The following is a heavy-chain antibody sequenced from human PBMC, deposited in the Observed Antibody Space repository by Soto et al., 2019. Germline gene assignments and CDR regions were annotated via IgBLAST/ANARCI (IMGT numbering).Heavy chain of an antibody. CDR3: AEDPSMTTFAY. Sequence: EVHLLESGGGLEQPGGSLRLSCAASGLTFRIYAMSWVRQAPGKGLEWVSGIGNGGDTTYYADAVKGRFTISRDNSKNTLFLQMNSVRAEDTAVYYCAEDPSMTTFAYWGKGILVTVSS. CDR2: IGNGGDTT. D-gene: IGHD3-16*01. J-gene: IGHJ4*02. V-gene: IGHV3-23*01. CDR1: GLTFRIYA.